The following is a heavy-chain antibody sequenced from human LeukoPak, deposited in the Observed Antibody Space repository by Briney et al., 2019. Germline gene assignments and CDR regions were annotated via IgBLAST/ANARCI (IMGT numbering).Heavy chain of an antibody. Sequence: GASVKVSCMASGYTFTSYSFSWVRQAPGQGLEWMGWISAYNANTDYAQKVQGRITMTTDTSTSTAYMELRSLRSDDTAMYYCVRDRYCSSSSCNPAARGYFLYWGQGTLVTVSS. CDR3: VRDRYCSSSSCNPAARGYFLY. V-gene: IGHV1-18*01. J-gene: IGHJ1*01. CDR1: GYTFTSYS. CDR2: ISAYNANT. D-gene: IGHD2-2*01.